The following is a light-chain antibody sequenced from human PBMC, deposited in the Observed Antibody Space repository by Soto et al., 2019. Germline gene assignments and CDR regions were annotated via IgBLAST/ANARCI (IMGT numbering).Light chain of an antibody. CDR3: SSYAGSNNGI. CDR1: SSDVGGYNS. V-gene: IGLV2-8*01. Sequence: QSALTQPPSASGSPGQSVTISCTGTSSDVGGYNSVSWFQQHPGKAPKLMIYEVSKRPSGVPDRFSGSKSGNTASLTVSGLQAEDEADYYCSSYAGSNNGIFGGGTKPTVL. CDR2: EVS. J-gene: IGLJ2*01.